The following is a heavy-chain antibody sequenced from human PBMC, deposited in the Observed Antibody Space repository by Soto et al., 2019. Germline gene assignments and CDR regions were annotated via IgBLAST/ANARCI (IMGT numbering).Heavy chain of an antibody. J-gene: IGHJ4*01. V-gene: IGHV4-31*02. Sequence: SETLSLTCTVSGDSVTSGGFFWIWVRQHPGKVLEWIGHILDSGSSYPSPSLKSRLTLSVDTSKNQLSLTLTSVLAADTAVYYCARGNRNLSSLPLFDYWGQGIQVTVSS. CDR3: ARGNRNLSSLPLFDY. D-gene: IGHD2-15*01. CDR1: GDSVTSGGFF. CDR2: ILDSGSS.